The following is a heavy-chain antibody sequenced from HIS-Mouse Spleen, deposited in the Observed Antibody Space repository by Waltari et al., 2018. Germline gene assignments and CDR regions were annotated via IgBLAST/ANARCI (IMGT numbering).Heavy chain of an antibody. J-gene: IGHJ4*02. D-gene: IGHD6-19*01. CDR2: IDWDDDK. V-gene: IGHV2-70*15. CDR3: ARIAEGYSSGWYAFDY. CDR1: GLSPSTSAMC. Sequence: QVTLRESGPALVKPTQTLTLTCTFSGLSPSTSAMCVSWIRQPPGKALEWLARIDWDDDKYYSTSLKTRLTISKDTSKNQVVLTMTNMDPVDTATYYCARIAEGYSSGWYAFDYWGQGTLVTVSS.